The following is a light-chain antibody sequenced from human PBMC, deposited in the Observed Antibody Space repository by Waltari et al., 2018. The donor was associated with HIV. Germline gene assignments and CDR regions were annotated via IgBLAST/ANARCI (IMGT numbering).Light chain of an antibody. J-gene: IGLJ3*02. CDR3: CSYTSTSSFVM. Sequence: QSALTQPASVSGSPGQSITISCTGTSSDVGGYNYVPWYQQHSGKGPKLIIYDVSNRPSGFSNRFSGSKSGNTASLTISGLQAEDEADYYCCSYTSTSSFVMFGGGTKLTVV. CDR1: SSDVGGYNY. CDR2: DVS. V-gene: IGLV2-14*01.